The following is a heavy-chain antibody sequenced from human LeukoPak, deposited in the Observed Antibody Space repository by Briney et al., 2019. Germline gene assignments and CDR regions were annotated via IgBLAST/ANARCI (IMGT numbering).Heavy chain of an antibody. D-gene: IGHD5-18*01. J-gene: IGHJ3*02. CDR3: ARHKIRRYSYGPGAFDI. Sequence: SETLSRTCAVYGGSFSGYYWSWIRQPPGKGLEWIGEINHSGSTNYNPSLKSRVTISVDTSKNQFSLKLSSVTAADTAVYYCARHKIRRYSYGPGAFDIWGQGTMVTVSS. V-gene: IGHV4-34*01. CDR1: GGSFSGYY. CDR2: INHSGST.